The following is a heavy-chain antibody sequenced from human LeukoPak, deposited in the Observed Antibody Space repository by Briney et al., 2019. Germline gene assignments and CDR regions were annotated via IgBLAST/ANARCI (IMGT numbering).Heavy chain of an antibody. CDR2: IKQDGSEK. CDR1: GFTFSSYW. J-gene: IGHJ6*02. CDR3: ARDHAVLRFLEWFPSGYYYGMDV. Sequence: PGGSLRLSCAASGFTFSSYWMSWVRQAPGKGLEWVANIKQDGSEKYYVDSVKGRFTISRANAKNSLYLQMNSLRAEDTAVYYCARDHAVLRFLEWFPSGYYYGMDVWGQGTTVTVSS. D-gene: IGHD3-3*01. V-gene: IGHV3-7*05.